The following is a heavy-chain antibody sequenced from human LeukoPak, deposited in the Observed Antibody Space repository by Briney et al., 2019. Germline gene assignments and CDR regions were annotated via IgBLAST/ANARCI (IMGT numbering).Heavy chain of an antibody. CDR2: ISGSGGST. CDR1: GFTFSSYA. D-gene: IGHD2-21*02. Sequence: PGGSLRLSCAASGFTFSSYAMSWVRQAPGKGLEWVSAISGSGGSTYYADSVKGRFTISRDNSKNTLYLQMNSLRAEDTAVYYCARVVTAIDAFDIWGQGTMVTVSS. V-gene: IGHV3-23*01. J-gene: IGHJ3*02. CDR3: ARVVTAIDAFDI.